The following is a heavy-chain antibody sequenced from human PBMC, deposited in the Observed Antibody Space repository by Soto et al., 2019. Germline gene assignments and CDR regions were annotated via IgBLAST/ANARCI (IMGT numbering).Heavy chain of an antibody. D-gene: IGHD2-8*01. CDR1: GFTFSSYW. CDR3: ARDPQALSNPSI. J-gene: IGHJ3*02. Sequence: EVQLVESGGGLVQPGGSLRLSCVASGFTFSSYWMHWFRQAPGKGLVWVSRINSDGSSTSYADSVKGRFTISRDNAKHTLYLHMNSLRAEDPAVYYCARDPQALSNPSIWGQGTMVTVSS. V-gene: IGHV3-74*01. CDR2: INSDGSST.